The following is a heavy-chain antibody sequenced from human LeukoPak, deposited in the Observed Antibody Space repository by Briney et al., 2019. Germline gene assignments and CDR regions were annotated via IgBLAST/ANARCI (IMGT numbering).Heavy chain of an antibody. J-gene: IGHJ4*02. CDR2: ISYDGSNK. CDR1: GFTFSIYA. Sequence: PGGSLRLSCAASGFTFSIYAMHWVRQAPGKGLEWVAVISYDGSNKYYADSVKGRFTISRDNAKNSLYLQMNSLRAEDTAVYYCARQTVAADYWGQGTLVTVSS. D-gene: IGHD6-19*01. CDR3: ARQTVAADY. V-gene: IGHV3-30-3*01.